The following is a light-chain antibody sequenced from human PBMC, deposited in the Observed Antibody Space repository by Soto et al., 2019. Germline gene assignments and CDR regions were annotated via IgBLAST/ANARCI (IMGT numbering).Light chain of an antibody. CDR2: GAS. CDR1: QSISSTY. CDR3: QQYQTWPRT. Sequence: EIVLTQSPGTLSLSPGERATLSCRTSQSISSTYLAWYQQKPGQAPRLLIYGASSRATGIPDRFSGSGSGTDFSLTISRLEPEDFVVYYCQQYQTWPRTFGQGTRVEVK. V-gene: IGKV3-20*01. J-gene: IGKJ1*01.